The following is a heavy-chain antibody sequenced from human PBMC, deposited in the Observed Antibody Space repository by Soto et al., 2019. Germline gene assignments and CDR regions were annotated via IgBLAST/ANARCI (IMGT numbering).Heavy chain of an antibody. Sequence: SETLSLTCAVYCGSFSGYYWSWIRQPPGKGLEWIGEINHSGSTNYNPSLKSRVTISVHTSNSQFSLELSSVTAADTAVYYCARGLITGSHYSGGWYYFYSWGQGTQVTVSS. D-gene: IGHD6-19*01. V-gene: IGHV4-34*01. J-gene: IGHJ4*02. CDR3: ARGLITGSHYSGGWYYFYS. CDR1: CGSFSGYY. CDR2: INHSGST.